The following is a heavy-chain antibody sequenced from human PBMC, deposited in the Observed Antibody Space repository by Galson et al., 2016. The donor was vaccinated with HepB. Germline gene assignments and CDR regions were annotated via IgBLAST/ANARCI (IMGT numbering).Heavy chain of an antibody. CDR1: GFTFSSHW. D-gene: IGHD4-17*01. J-gene: IGHJ4*02. V-gene: IGHV3-74*01. CDR3: ARDTHDYGDSGPDY. CDR2: INNDGSRT. Sequence: SLRLSCAVSGFTFSSHWMHWVRQAPGKGLVWVSRINNDGSRTDYADSMKGRFTISRDNAKNTPSLQMDSLGVEDTAVYYCARDTHDYGDSGPDYWGQGTLVTVSS.